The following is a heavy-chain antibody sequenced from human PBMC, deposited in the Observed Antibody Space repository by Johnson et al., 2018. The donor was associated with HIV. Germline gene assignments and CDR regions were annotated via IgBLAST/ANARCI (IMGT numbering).Heavy chain of an antibody. Sequence: QVQLVESGGGVVQPGRSLRLSCAASGFTFSDYYMSWIRQAPGKGLEWVSYISSSGSTIYYAYSVKGRFTISRDNAKNSLYLQMNSLRAEDTAVFYCAREMAWEDAFDIWGQGTMVTVSS. CDR2: ISSSGSTI. CDR3: AREMAWEDAFDI. V-gene: IGHV3-11*04. D-gene: IGHD5-24*01. CDR1: GFTFSDYY. J-gene: IGHJ3*02.